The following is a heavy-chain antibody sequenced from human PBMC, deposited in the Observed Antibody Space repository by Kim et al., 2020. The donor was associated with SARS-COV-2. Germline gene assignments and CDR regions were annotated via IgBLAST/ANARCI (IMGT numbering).Heavy chain of an antibody. CDR1: GYTFTSYA. CDR3: ARDTYYDIFRYYYYYMDV. CDR2: INAGNGNT. D-gene: IGHD3-9*01. J-gene: IGHJ6*03. V-gene: IGHV1-3*01. Sequence: ASVKVSCKASGYTFTSYAMHWVRQAPGQRLEWMGWINAGNGNTKYSQKFQGRVTITRDTSASTAYMELSSLRSEDTAVYYCARDTYYDIFRYYYYYMDVWCEGTTVTVSS.